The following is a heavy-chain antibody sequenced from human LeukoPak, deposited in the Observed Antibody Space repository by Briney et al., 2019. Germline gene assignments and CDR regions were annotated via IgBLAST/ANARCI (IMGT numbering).Heavy chain of an antibody. D-gene: IGHD3-22*01. Sequence: GGSLRPSCAASGFTFDDYAMHWVRQAPGKGLEWVSGISWNSGSIGYADSVKGRFTISRDNAKNSLYLQMNSLRAEDTALYYCAKDMVPFYDSSGQDYWGQGTLVTVSS. CDR2: ISWNSGSI. CDR1: GFTFDDYA. V-gene: IGHV3-9*01. CDR3: AKDMVPFYDSSGQDY. J-gene: IGHJ4*02.